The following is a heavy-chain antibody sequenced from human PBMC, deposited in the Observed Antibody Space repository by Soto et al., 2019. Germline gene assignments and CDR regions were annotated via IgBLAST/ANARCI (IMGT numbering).Heavy chain of an antibody. V-gene: IGHV1-3*01. J-gene: IGHJ5*02. CDR2: INAGNGNT. CDR1: GFTFTSYA. CDR3: ARDAAFGNYAYNSFAP. Sequence: ASVKVSCKASGFTFTSYAMHWVRQAPGQRLEWMGWINAGNGNTKYSQRFQGRVTMTRDTSTSTANMELSSLTSDDTAVYYCARDAAFGNYAYNSFAPWGQGTLVTVSS. D-gene: IGHD4-4*01.